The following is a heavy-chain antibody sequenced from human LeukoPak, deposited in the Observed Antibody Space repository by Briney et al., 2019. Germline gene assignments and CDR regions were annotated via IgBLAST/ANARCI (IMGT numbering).Heavy chain of an antibody. Sequence: PSETLSLTCAVYGGSFSGYYWSWIRQPPGKGLEWIGEINHSGSTNYNPSLRSRVTISLDTSRNQFSLKLNSVTAADTAVYYCAKSNGYGLVDIWGQGTMVTVSS. CDR2: INHSGST. V-gene: IGHV4-34*01. J-gene: IGHJ3*02. CDR3: AKSNGYGLVDI. CDR1: GGSFSGYY. D-gene: IGHD3-10*01.